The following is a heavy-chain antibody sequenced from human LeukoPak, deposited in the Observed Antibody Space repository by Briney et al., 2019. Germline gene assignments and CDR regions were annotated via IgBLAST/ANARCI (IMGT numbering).Heavy chain of an antibody. Sequence: SVKVSCKASGFTFTNSAMQWVRQARGQRLEWIGWIVVGSGNTNYAQKFQERVTITRDMSTSTAYMELSSLRSEDTAVYYCAAAGYGGHDYGVDWFDPWGQGTLVTVSS. J-gene: IGHJ5*02. D-gene: IGHD5-12*01. CDR1: GFTFTNSA. CDR3: AAAGYGGHDYGVDWFDP. V-gene: IGHV1-58*02. CDR2: IVVGSGNT.